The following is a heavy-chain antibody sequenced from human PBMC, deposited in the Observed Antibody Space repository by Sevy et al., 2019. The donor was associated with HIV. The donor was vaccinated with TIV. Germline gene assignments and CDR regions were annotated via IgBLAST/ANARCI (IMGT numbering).Heavy chain of an antibody. D-gene: IGHD3-10*01. CDR1: GYTLTELS. J-gene: IGHJ5*02. CDR3: ASRYTYGSGSYRGGFDP. Sequence: ASVKVSCKVSGYTLTELSMHWVRQAPGKGLEWMGGFDPEDGETIYAQKFQDRVTMTEDTSTDTAYMELSSLRSEDTAVYYCASRYTYGSGSYRGGFDPWGQGTLVTVSS. CDR2: FDPEDGET. V-gene: IGHV1-24*01.